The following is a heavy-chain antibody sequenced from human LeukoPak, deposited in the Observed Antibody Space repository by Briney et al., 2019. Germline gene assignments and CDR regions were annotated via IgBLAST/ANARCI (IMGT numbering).Heavy chain of an antibody. CDR1: GFTFSTYA. V-gene: IGHV3-64D*06. Sequence: GGSLRLSCSASGFTFSTYAMHWVRQAPGRGLEYVSAIGTNGISTYYADSVEGRFTISRDNSKNTVHLQMSSLRAEDTAVYYCMKGAQVVYSPSFDFWGQGTLVTVSP. J-gene: IGHJ4*02. CDR2: IGTNGIST. D-gene: IGHD2-2*01. CDR3: MKGAQVVYSPSFDF.